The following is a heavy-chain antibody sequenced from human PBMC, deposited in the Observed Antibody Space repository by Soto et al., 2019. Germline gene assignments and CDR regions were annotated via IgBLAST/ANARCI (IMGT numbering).Heavy chain of an antibody. CDR2: IYHSGGT. J-gene: IGHJ4*02. V-gene: IGHV4-31*03. Sequence: SETLSLTCSVSAGSISSDGFYWNWIRQPPGKGLEWIGYIYHSGGTYSSPSLRSGVTISVDTSKNQFTLKLSSVTAADTAVYYCARDRGGYGVFDYWGQGTLVTVS. D-gene: IGHD5-12*01. CDR1: AGSISSDGFY. CDR3: ARDRGGYGVFDY.